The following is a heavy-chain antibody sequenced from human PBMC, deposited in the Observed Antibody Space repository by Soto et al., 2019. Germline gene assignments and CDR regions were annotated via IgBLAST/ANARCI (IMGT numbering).Heavy chain of an antibody. CDR1: GFTFSGYA. D-gene: IGHD3-9*01. CDR3: ARDNIAKYYDILTGYYVSNWFDP. CDR2: IHGGGNSA. J-gene: IGHJ5*02. V-gene: IGHV3-23*01. Sequence: PGGSLRLSCAASGFTFSGYAMSWVRQAPGKGLEWVSVIHGGGNSAYYADSVKGRFTISRDNSKNTLYLQMNSLRAEDTAVYYCARDNIAKYYDILTGYYVSNWFDPWGQGTLVTVSS.